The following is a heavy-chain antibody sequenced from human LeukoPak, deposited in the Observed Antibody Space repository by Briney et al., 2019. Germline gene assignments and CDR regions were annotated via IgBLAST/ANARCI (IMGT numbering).Heavy chain of an antibody. V-gene: IGHV4-34*01. Sequence: PSESLSVTCAVYGGSFSGYYWSWIRQPPGKGLDRMGEINHNGSTKYNTSLKTRVTISVDTSKNQFSLTLSSVTAADTAVYYCARGAYYYDSSGYYYYYYFMDVWGKGTTVTASS. CDR1: GGSFSGYY. CDR3: ARGAYYYDSSGYYYYYYFMDV. CDR2: INHNGST. D-gene: IGHD3-22*01. J-gene: IGHJ6*03.